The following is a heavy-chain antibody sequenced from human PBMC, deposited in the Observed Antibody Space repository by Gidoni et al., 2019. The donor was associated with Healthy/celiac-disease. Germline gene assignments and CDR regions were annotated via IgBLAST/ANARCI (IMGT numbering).Heavy chain of an antibody. CDR1: GFTFSSYW. CDR2: IKQDGSEK. J-gene: IGHJ4*02. D-gene: IGHD6-19*01. Sequence: EVQLVESGGGLVQPGGSLRLYCAASGFTFSSYWMSWVRQAPGKGLEWVANIKQDGSEKYYVDSVKGRFTISRDNAKNSLYLQMNSLRAEDTAVYYCARAVAGTFVVLRDYWGQGTLVTVSS. V-gene: IGHV3-7*01. CDR3: ARAVAGTFVVLRDY.